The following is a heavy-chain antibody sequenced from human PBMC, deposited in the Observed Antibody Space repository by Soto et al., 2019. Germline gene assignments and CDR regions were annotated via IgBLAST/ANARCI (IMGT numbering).Heavy chain of an antibody. CDR2: IYYSGST. Sequence: QVQLQESGPGLVKPSQTLSLTCTVSGGSISSGDYYWSWIRQPPGKGLEWIGYIYYSGSTYYNPSLKSRVTISVDTSKNQFSLKLSSVTAADTAVYYCARDPLGVVPAAIDLFDPWGKGTRVTVSS. D-gene: IGHD2-2*02. V-gene: IGHV4-30-4*01. CDR1: GGSISSGDYY. J-gene: IGHJ5*02. CDR3: ARDPLGVVPAAIDLFDP.